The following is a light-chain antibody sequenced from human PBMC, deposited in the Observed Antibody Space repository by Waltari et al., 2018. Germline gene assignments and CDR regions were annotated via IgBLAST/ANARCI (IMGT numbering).Light chain of an antibody. CDR3: QQCYSSPYT. V-gene: IGKV4-1*01. J-gene: IGKJ2*01. CDR2: WAS. Sequence: DIVMTQSPDSLAVALGDRATLNCNSSQCVLSSSNYKNDLGWYQQKPGQPPKLLISWASTRESGVPDRFSGSGSGTDFTLTISSLQAEDVAIYYCQQCYSSPYTFGQGTKLEIK. CDR1: QCVLSSSNYKND.